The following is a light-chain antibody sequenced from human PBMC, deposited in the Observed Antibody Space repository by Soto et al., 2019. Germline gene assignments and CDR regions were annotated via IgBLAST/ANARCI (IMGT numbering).Light chain of an antibody. V-gene: IGLV2-14*01. CDR1: SSDVGGYNY. Sequence: QSALTQPASVSGSPGQSITISCTGTSSDVGGYNYVSWYQQHPGKAPKVMIYDVSNRPSGVSNRFSGSKSGNTASLTISGLQTEDEADYYCSSYTSSSTLFDVFGTGTKLTVL. CDR2: DVS. CDR3: SSYTSSSTLFDV. J-gene: IGLJ1*01.